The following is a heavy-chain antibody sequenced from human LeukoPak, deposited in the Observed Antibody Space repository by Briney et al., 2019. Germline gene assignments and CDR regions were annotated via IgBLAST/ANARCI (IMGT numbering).Heavy chain of an antibody. CDR1: GFTVSSNY. J-gene: IGHJ4*02. V-gene: IGHV3-53*01. Sequence: PGGSLRLSCAASGFTVSSNYMTWVRQAPGKGLEWVSVLCDGNTKYADSVQGRFTISRDNSKNTLYLEMNSLSPDDTAVYYCARGVEPLAANTLAYWGQGTLVTVSS. CDR3: ARGVEPLAANTLAY. D-gene: IGHD1-14*01. CDR2: LCDGNT.